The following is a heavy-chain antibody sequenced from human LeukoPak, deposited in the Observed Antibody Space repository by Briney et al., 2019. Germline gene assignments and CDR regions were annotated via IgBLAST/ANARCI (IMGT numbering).Heavy chain of an antibody. CDR1: GFTFSSYG. J-gene: IGHJ4*02. CDR2: IRYDGSNK. D-gene: IGHD3-10*01. V-gene: IGHV3-30*02. Sequence: PGGSLRLSCAASGFTFSSYGMHWVRQAPGKGLEWVAFIRYDGSNKYYADSVKGRFTISRDNSKNTLYLQMNSLRGEDTAVYYCANEYTTYYYGSGSLARGYFDYWGQGTLVTVSS. CDR3: ANEYTTYYYGSGSLARGYFDY.